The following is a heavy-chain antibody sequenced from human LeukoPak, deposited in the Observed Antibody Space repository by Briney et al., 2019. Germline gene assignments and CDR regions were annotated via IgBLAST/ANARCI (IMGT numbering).Heavy chain of an antibody. J-gene: IGHJ3*02. CDR2: IYYSGST. D-gene: IGHD3-10*01. V-gene: IGHV4-59*01. CDR3: TRAHYYGSGSYSDAFDI. CDR1: GGSISSYY. Sequence: SETLSLTCTVSGGSISSYYWSWIRQPPGKGLEWIGYIYYSGSTNYNPSLKSRVTISVDTSKNQFSLKLSSVTAADTAVYYCTRAHYYGSGSYSDAFDIWGQGTMVTVSS.